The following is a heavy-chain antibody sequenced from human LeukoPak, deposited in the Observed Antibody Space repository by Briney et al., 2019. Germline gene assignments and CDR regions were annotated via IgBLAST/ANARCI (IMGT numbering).Heavy chain of an antibody. J-gene: IGHJ5*02. CDR3: ARGGIAAAGTGYNWFDP. CDR1: GGSISSYY. CDR2: IYYSGST. Sequence: SETLSLTCTVPGGSISSYYWSWIRQPPGKGLEWIGYIYYSGSTNYNPSLKSRVTISVDTSKNQFSLKLSSVTAADTAVYYCARGGIAAAGTGYNWFDPWGQGTLVTVSS. V-gene: IGHV4-59*12. D-gene: IGHD6-13*01.